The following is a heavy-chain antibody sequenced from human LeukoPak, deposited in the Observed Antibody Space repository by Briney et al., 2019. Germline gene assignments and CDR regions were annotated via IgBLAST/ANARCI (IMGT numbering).Heavy chain of an antibody. Sequence: ASVKVSCKASGFTFTSSAVQWVRQARGQRLEWIGWIVVGSGNTNYAQKFQERVTITRDVSTSTAYMELSSLRSEDTAVYYCARDGGYSSSWYEVYWGQGTLVTVSS. V-gene: IGHV1-58*01. CDR3: ARDGGYSSSWYEVY. CDR2: IVVGSGNT. J-gene: IGHJ4*02. D-gene: IGHD6-13*01. CDR1: GFTFTSSA.